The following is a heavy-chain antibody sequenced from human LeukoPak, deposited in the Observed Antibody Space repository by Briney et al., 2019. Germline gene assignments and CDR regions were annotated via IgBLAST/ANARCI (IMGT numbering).Heavy chain of an antibody. J-gene: IGHJ4*02. CDR1: GGSISSYY. Sequence: SETLSLTCTVSGGSISSYYWGWIRQPPGKGLEWIGSIYYSGSTYYNPSLKSRVTISVDTSKNQFSLKLSSVTAADTAVYYCARHRAGQTRYYFDYWGQGTLVTVSS. D-gene: IGHD6-19*01. CDR3: ARHRAGQTRYYFDY. V-gene: IGHV4-39*01. CDR2: IYYSGST.